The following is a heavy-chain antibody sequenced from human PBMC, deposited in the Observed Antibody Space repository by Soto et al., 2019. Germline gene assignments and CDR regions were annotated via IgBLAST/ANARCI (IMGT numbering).Heavy chain of an antibody. CDR1: GYTFTSYG. V-gene: IGHV1-18*01. CDR2: ISAYNGNT. D-gene: IGHD3-10*01. Sequence: QVQLVQSGAEVKKPGASVKVSCKASGYTFTSYGISWVRQAPGQGLEWMGWISAYNGNTNYAQKLQGTVTMTTDTSTSTAYMELRSLRSDDTAVYYCAREGKITMVRGVTGDDYWGQGTLVTVSS. CDR3: AREGKITMVRGVTGDDY. J-gene: IGHJ4*02.